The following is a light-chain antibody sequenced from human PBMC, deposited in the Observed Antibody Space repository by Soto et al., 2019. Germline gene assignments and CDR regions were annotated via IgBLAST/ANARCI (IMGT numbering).Light chain of an antibody. CDR2: GAS. CDR1: QSVSSIY. Sequence: EIVLTQSPGTLSLSPGERATLSCRASQSVSSIYLAWYQQKPGQAPRLLIYGASSRATGIPDRFSGSGSGTDFTLTISRLEPEDFAVYYCQQYGSSPQATFGGGTKVEIK. J-gene: IGKJ4*01. CDR3: QQYGSSPQAT. V-gene: IGKV3-20*01.